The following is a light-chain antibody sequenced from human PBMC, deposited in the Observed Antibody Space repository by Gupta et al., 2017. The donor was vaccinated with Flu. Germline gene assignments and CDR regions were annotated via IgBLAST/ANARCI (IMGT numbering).Light chain of an antibody. CDR1: QSISSY. CDR3: QQSDSTPWT. CDR2: AAS. Sequence: PINQAPSSLSASVGDRVTITCRASQSISSYLNWYQQKPGKAPKLLIYAASSLQSGVPSRFSGSGSGTDFTLTISSLQPEDFATYYCQQSDSTPWTFGQGTKVEIK. V-gene: IGKV1-39*01. J-gene: IGKJ1*01.